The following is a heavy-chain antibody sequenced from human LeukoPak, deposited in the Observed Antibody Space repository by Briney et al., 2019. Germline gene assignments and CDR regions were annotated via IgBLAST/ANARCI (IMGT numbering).Heavy chain of an antibody. Sequence: PGGSLRLSCAASGFTFSSYSMNWVRQAPGKGLEWIGSIYHSGSTYYNPSLKSRVTISVDTSKNQFSLKLSSVTAADTAVYYCASGSYYGDYFDYWGQGTLVTVSS. J-gene: IGHJ4*02. V-gene: IGHV4-38-2*01. D-gene: IGHD1-26*01. CDR1: GFTFSSYS. CDR3: ASGSYYGDYFDY. CDR2: IYHSGST.